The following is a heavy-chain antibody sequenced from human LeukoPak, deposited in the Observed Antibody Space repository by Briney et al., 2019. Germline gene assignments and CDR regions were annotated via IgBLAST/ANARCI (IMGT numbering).Heavy chain of an antibody. V-gene: IGHV1-2*02. J-gene: IGHJ5*02. D-gene: IGHD6-13*01. CDR3: ARDGRRIAAAGALRSHWFDP. CDR2: INPNSGGT. Sequence: ASVKVSCKASGYTFTGYYMHWVRQAPGQGLEWMGWINPNSGGTNYAQKFQGRVTMTRDTSISTAYMELSRLRSDDTAVYYCARDGRRIAAAGALRSHWFDPWGQGTLVTVSS. CDR1: GYTFTGYY.